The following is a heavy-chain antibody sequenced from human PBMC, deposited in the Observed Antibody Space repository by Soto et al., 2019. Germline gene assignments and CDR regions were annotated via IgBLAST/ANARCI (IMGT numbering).Heavy chain of an antibody. J-gene: IGHJ1*01. CDR2: ISRSSSTI. Sequence: PGGSLRLSCAASGFIFSSFGMNWVRQAPGKGLEWISYISRSSSTIYYADSVKGRFTVSRDNAKNSLYLRMNSLRDEDTAVYYRARDGRDCSDGVCYFHHWGQGTLVTVSS. CDR1: GFIFSSFG. D-gene: IGHD2-8*01. CDR3: ARDGRDCSDGVCYFHH. V-gene: IGHV3-48*02.